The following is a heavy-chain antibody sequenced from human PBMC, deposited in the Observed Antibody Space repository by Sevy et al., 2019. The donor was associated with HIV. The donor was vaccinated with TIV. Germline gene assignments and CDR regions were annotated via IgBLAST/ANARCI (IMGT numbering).Heavy chain of an antibody. D-gene: IGHD3-10*01. CDR2: TYYRSKWYN. Sequence: SQILSLTCAISGDSVSSNSAAWNWIRQSPSRGLEWLGRTYYRSKWYNDYAVSVKSRITINPDTSKNQFSLQLNSVTPEDTAVYYCARVGYYYGSGATYYGMDVWGQGTTVTVSS. V-gene: IGHV6-1*01. CDR1: GDSVSSNSAA. J-gene: IGHJ6*02. CDR3: ARVGYYYGSGATYYGMDV.